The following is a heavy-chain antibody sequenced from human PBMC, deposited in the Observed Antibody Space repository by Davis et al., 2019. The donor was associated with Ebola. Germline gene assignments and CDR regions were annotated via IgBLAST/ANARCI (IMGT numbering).Heavy chain of an antibody. Sequence: SQTLSLTCAVYGGSFSSYYWSWIRQPPGKGLEWIGYIYYSGSTNYNPSLKSRVTISVDTSKNQFSLKLSSVTAADTAVYYCAREDGYLIDYWGQGTLVTVSS. D-gene: IGHD5-24*01. CDR2: IYYSGST. V-gene: IGHV4-59*01. J-gene: IGHJ4*02. CDR3: AREDGYLIDY. CDR1: GGSFSSYY.